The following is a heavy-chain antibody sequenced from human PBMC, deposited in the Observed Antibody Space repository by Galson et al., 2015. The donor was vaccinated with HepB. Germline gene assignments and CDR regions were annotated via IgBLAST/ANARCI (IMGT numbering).Heavy chain of an antibody. CDR2: ISWNSGSI. V-gene: IGHV3-9*01. J-gene: IGHJ4*02. Sequence: SLRLSCAASGFTFDEYAMHWVRQAPGKGLEWVSGISWNSGSIGYADSVKGRFTISRDNAKNSLYLQLNSLRAEDTALYYCTKDKGYGPGSSFDYWGQGTLVTVSS. CDR3: TKDKGYGPGSSFDY. CDR1: GFTFDEYA. D-gene: IGHD3-10*01.